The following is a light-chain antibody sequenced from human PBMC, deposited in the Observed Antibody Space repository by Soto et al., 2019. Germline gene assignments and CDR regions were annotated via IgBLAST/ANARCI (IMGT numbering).Light chain of an antibody. CDR1: SGSVSAGHY. CDR2: DTN. V-gene: IGLV8-61*01. J-gene: IGLJ3*02. CDR3: VLYMGNGISV. Sequence: QTVVTQEPSFSVSPGGTVTLTCGLNSGSVSAGHYPSWYQQTPGQAPRTLIYDTNTLSSGVPDRFSGSILGNKAALTITGAQADDESDYYCVLYMGNGISVFGGGTNLTVL.